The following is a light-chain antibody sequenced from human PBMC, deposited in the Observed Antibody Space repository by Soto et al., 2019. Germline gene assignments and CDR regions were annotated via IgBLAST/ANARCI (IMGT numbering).Light chain of an antibody. CDR1: SSDIAHYDY. CDR3: CSLTTSHTYV. V-gene: IGLV2-14*03. CDR2: HVT. Sequence: QSVLTQPAAVSGSPGQSITISCTGTSSDIAHYDYVSWYQQHPGTAPKLMIYHVTYRPSGVSNRYSGSKSGNSASLTISGLQADDEADYYCCSLTTSHTYVFGSGTK. J-gene: IGLJ1*01.